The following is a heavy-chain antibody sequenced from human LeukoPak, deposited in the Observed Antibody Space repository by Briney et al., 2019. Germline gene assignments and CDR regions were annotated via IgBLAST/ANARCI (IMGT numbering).Heavy chain of an antibody. CDR3: AKSSPGYSSGWLQH. CDR2: ISWNSGRI. Sequence: GGSLRLSCAAPGFTLDDYAMHWVRQAPGKGLEWVSGISWNSGRIDYADSVKGRFTISRDNAKKSLYLQMNSLRAEDMALYYCAKSSPGYSSGWLQHWGQGTLVTVSS. CDR1: GFTLDDYA. J-gene: IGHJ1*01. D-gene: IGHD6-19*01. V-gene: IGHV3-9*03.